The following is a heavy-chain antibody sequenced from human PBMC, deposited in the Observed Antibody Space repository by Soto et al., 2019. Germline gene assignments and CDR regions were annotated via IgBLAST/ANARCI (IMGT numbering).Heavy chain of an antibody. CDR1: GFTFSSYA. J-gene: IGHJ4*02. CDR3: AKGNVGRVDVATLGY. Sequence: EVQLLGSGGGLVQPGGSLRLSCAASGFTFSSYAMSWVRQAPGKGLEWVSAISGGGGSTYYADSVKGRFTLSRDNSKNTLYLQMNGLRAEYTAVYYCAKGNVGRVDVATLGYWGQGTLGTVSS. D-gene: IGHD2-15*01. V-gene: IGHV3-23*01. CDR2: ISGGGGST.